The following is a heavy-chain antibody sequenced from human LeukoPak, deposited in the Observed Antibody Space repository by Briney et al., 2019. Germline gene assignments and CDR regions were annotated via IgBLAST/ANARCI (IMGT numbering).Heavy chain of an antibody. CDR1: VSGGFIRRGY. CDR2: IYTTGTT. Sequence: SGTLCLTCTVSVSGGFIRRGYRSSLLQRPGKPREWINFIYTTGTTKYTPSLKGRVSISVDTPNSQLSLKLTSVSASATAVYYCARGDGYIPSDFWGHGILVSVSS. J-gene: IGHJ4*01. CDR3: ARGDGYIPSDF. V-gene: IGHV4-4*08. D-gene: IGHD5-24*01.